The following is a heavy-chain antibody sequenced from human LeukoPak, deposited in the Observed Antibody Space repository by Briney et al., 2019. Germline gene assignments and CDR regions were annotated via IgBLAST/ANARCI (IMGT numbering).Heavy chain of an antibody. D-gene: IGHD1-26*01. CDR1: GFTFSSYS. Sequence: PGGSLRLSCAASGFTFSSYSMNWVRQAPGKGLEWVSSISSRSSYIYYADSVKGRFTISRDNAKNSLYLQLKSLRAADTAVYYCARVWELRYYGMDVWGQGTTVTVSS. CDR2: ISSRSSYI. CDR3: ARVWELRYYGMDV. J-gene: IGHJ6*02. V-gene: IGHV3-21*01.